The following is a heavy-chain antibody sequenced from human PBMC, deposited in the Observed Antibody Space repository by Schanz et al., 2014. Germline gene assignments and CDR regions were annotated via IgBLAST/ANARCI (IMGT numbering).Heavy chain of an antibody. CDR3: ARDRGYCSGGSCLTFDY. J-gene: IGHJ4*02. CDR2: ISHSGGSK. Sequence: DVQLLESGGGLVQPGGSLRLSCAASGFTFNSYAMTWVRQAPGKGLEWVSSISHSGGSKYYADSVKGRFTISRDNSKNTLYLQMNTLRAEDTAVYYCARDRGYCSGGSCLTFDYWGQGTLXTVSS. D-gene: IGHD2-15*01. V-gene: IGHV3-23*01. CDR1: GFTFNSYA.